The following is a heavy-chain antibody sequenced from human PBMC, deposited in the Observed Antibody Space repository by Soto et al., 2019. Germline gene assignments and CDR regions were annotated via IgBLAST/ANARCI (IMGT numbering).Heavy chain of an antibody. Sequence: GSLRLSWEASRFTVSSNYVIWVVPSPVKGLEWVSVIYSGVSTYYADSVKGRFTISRDNSKNTLYLQMNSLRAEDTAVYYCARAVDTAMARWYYFEYWGQGTLVTVSS. V-gene: IGHV3-53*01. CDR3: ARAVDTAMARWYYFEY. D-gene: IGHD5-18*01. J-gene: IGHJ4*02. CDR1: RFTVSSNY. CDR2: IYSGVST.